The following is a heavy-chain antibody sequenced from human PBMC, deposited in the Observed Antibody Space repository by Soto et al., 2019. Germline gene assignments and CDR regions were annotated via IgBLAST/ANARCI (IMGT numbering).Heavy chain of an antibody. D-gene: IGHD3-10*01. CDR1: GFSFSVSY. Sequence: EVHLVESGGGLVQPGGSLRLSCAATGFSFSVSYMTWVRQAPGKGLEWVATIKEDGSEKYYADSVRGRFTISKDNAERSLWLQMSSLRAEDTAVYYCAGLGSGDYGGYVGSDYWGQGTLVTVSS. J-gene: IGHJ4*02. CDR2: IKEDGSEK. V-gene: IGHV3-7*05. CDR3: AGLGSGDYGGYVGSDY.